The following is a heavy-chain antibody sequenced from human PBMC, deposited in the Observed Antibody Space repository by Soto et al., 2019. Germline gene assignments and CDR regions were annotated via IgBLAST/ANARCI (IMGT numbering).Heavy chain of an antibody. CDR3: ARDRCGSCPYYYYGMDV. J-gene: IGHJ6*02. V-gene: IGHV1-69*01. Sequence: QVQLVQSGAEVKKPGSSVKVSCKASGGTFSSYAISWVRQAPGQGLEWMGGIIPIFGTANYAQKFQGRVTITADESTSTAYMELSSVRSEDTAVYYCARDRCGSCPYYYYGMDVWGQGTTVTVSS. CDR2: IIPIFGTA. CDR1: GGTFSSYA. D-gene: IGHD1-26*01.